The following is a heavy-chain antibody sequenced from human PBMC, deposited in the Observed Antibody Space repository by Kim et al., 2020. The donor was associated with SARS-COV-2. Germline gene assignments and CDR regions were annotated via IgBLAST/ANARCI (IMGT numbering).Heavy chain of an antibody. V-gene: IGHV3-30*07. D-gene: IGHD2-2*01. Sequence: ASVKVRFTISVDNSKNTLYRRINSLRAEDTAVYYCAREWRVYQLQVELDYWGQGTLVTVSS. CDR3: AREWRVYQLQVELDY. J-gene: IGHJ4*02.